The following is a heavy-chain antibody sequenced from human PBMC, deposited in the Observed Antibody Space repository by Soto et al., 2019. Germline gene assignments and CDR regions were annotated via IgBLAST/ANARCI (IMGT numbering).Heavy chain of an antibody. V-gene: IGHV3-11*01. CDR3: ARDQGYYDSSGYFDY. CDR1: GFTFSDYY. D-gene: IGHD3-22*01. J-gene: IGHJ4*02. CDR2: ISSSGSII. Sequence: QVQLVESGGGLVKPGGSLKLSCAASGFTFSDYYMSWIRQAPGKGLEWVSYISSSGSIIYYADSVKGRFTISRDNAKNSLYLHMNSLRDEDTAVYYCARDQGYYDSSGYFDYWGQGTLVTVSS.